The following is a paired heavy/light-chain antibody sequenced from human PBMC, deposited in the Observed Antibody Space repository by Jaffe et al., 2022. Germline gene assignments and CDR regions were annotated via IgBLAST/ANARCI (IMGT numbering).Heavy chain of an antibody. CDR3: ARGVRGVPQYYFDY. V-gene: IGHV4-61*02. J-gene: IGHJ4*02. Sequence: QVQLQESGPGLVKPPQTLSLTCTVSGGSTRSGSYYWNWIRQPAGKGLEWIGHIYSNGNTNYNPSLESRVTISVDTSKNQFSLKLTSVTAADTAVYYCARGVRGVPQYYFDYWGQGTLVTVSS. D-gene: IGHD3-10*01. CDR2: IYSNGNT. CDR1: GGSTRSGSYY.
Light chain of an antibody. Sequence: QSALTQPASVSGSPGQSITISCTGTSSDVGAYNYVSWYQQHPDKAPKLMISEVSNRPSGVSNRFSGSKSGNTASLTISGLQAEDEADYYCSSYTSSSTTVFGTGTKVTVL. J-gene: IGLJ1*01. V-gene: IGLV2-14*01. CDR3: SSYTSSSTTV. CDR1: SSDVGAYNY. CDR2: EVS.